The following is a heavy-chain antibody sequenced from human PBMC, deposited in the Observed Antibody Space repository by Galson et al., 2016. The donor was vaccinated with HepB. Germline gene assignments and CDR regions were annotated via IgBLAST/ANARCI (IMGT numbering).Heavy chain of an antibody. J-gene: IGHJ3*01. CDR3: ARGGEMATITAAFDF. CDR1: GDSISSGGYY. D-gene: IGHD5-24*01. CDR2: IYYSGST. Sequence: TLSLTCSVSGDSISSGGYYWNWIRQHPGKGLEWIGYIYYSGSTYYNPSLKSRVTISVGTSKNQFSLKLSSVTAADTAVYYCARGGEMATITAAFDFWGQGTMVTVSS. V-gene: IGHV4-31*03.